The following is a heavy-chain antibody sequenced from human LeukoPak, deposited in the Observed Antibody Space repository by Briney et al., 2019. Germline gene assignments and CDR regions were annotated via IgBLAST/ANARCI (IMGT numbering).Heavy chain of an antibody. V-gene: IGHV4-38-2*02. CDR1: GYSISSGYY. CDR2: IYHSGST. CDR3: ARDGRGYSGYDLGY. D-gene: IGHD5-12*01. Sequence: SETLSLTCTVSGYSISSGYYWGWIRQPPGKGLERIGSIYHSGSTYYNPSLKSRVTISVDTSKNQFSLKLSSVTAADTAVYYCARDGRGYSGYDLGYWGQGTLVTVSS. J-gene: IGHJ4*02.